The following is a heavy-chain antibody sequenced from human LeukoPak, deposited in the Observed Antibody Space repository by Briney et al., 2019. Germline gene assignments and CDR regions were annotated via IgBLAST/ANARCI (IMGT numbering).Heavy chain of an antibody. CDR1: GFTFSRYW. CDR3: ARVGGDYDFWSGYSVYHYHMDV. CDR2: IKQDGSEK. J-gene: IGHJ6*03. Sequence: GGSLRLSCAASGFTFSRYWMSWVRQAPGKGLEWVANIKQDGSEKNYVDSVKGRFTISRDNAKNSVYLQMNSLRAEDTAVYYCARVGGDYDFWSGYSVYHYHMDVWGKGTTVTVSS. D-gene: IGHD3-3*01. V-gene: IGHV3-7*01.